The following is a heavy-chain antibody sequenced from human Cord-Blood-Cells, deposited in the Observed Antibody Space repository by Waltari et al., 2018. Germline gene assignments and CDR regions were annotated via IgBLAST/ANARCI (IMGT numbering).Heavy chain of an antibody. V-gene: IGHV3-23*01. D-gene: IGHD6-19*01. CDR2: ISGSGGST. Sequence: EVQLLESGGGLVQPGGSLRLSCAGSGFTFSSHAMSWVRQAPGKGLEWVSAISGSGGSTYYADSVKGRFTISRDNSKNTLYLQMNSLRAEDTAVYYCAKDRKDSSGWGSGYWGQGTLVTVSS. CDR1: GFTFSSHA. CDR3: AKDRKDSSGWGSGY. J-gene: IGHJ4*02.